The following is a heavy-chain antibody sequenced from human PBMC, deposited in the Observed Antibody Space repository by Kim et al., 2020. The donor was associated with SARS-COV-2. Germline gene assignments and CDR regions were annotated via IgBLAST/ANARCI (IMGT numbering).Heavy chain of an antibody. CDR1: GFTFSSYW. CDR2: IKQDGSEK. CDR3: ARDGIVVVPDKYYYYGMDL. J-gene: IGHJ6*02. Sequence: GGSLRLSCAASGFTFSSYWMSWVRQAPGKGLEWVANIKQDGSEKYYVDSVKGRFTISRDNAKNSLYLQMNSLRAEDTAVYYCARDGIVVVPDKYYYYGMDLWGQGTTVTVSS. V-gene: IGHV3-7*01. D-gene: IGHD2-2*01.